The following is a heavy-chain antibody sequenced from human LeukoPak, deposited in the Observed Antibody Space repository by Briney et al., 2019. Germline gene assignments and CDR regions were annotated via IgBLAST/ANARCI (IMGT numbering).Heavy chain of an antibody. Sequence: GGSLRLSCAASGFTFSSYGMTWVRQAPGKGLEWVSAFGASGNTYYADSVKGRFTISRDNSKNTLYLQMNSLRAEDTAVYYCAKIYTGRYTEYWGQGTLVTVSS. V-gene: IGHV3-23*01. D-gene: IGHD1-26*01. CDR1: GFTFSSYG. CDR2: FGASGNT. CDR3: AKIYTGRYTEY. J-gene: IGHJ4*02.